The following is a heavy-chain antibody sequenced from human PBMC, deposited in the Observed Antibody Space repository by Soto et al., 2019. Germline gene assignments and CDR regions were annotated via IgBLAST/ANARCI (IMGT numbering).Heavy chain of an antibody. CDR2: IYHSGST. Sequence: SETLSLTCAVSGYSISSGYYWGWIRQPPGKGLEWIGSIYHSGSTYYNPSLKSRVTISVDTSKNQSSLKLSSVTAADTAVYYCARGTMVRGVIIKGPWFDPWGQGTLVTVSS. V-gene: IGHV4-38-2*01. J-gene: IGHJ5*02. CDR1: GYSISSGYY. D-gene: IGHD3-10*01. CDR3: ARGTMVRGVIIKGPWFDP.